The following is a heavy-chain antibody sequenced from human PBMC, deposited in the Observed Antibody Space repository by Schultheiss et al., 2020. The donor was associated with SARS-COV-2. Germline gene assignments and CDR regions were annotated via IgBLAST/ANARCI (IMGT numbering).Heavy chain of an antibody. CDR3: ARGGGYCSSTSCYSLHFDY. Sequence: GGSLRLSCAASGFTFSSYAMSWVRQAPGKGLEWVSAISGSGGSTYYADSVKGRFTISRDNSKNTLYLQMNSLRAEDTAVYYCARGGGYCSSTSCYSLHFDYWGQGTLVTVSS. D-gene: IGHD2-2*01. CDR2: ISGSGGST. V-gene: IGHV3-23*01. J-gene: IGHJ4*02. CDR1: GFTFSSYA.